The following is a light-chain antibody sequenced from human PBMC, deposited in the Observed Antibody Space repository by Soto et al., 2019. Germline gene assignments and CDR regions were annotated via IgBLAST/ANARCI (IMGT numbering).Light chain of an antibody. V-gene: IGKV3-15*01. CDR2: DAS. J-gene: IGKJ1*01. Sequence: EKVMTQSPATLSVSPGERATLSCGASQSVRSNVAWYQQKPGQPPRLLIYDASTRATGIPSRFSGSGSGTEFTLTISSLKSEDFAVYHCQQYYNLWAFGQGNKVEIX. CDR1: QSVRSN. CDR3: QQYYNLWA.